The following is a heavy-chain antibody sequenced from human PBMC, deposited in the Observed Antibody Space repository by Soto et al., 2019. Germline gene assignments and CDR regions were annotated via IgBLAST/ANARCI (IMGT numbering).Heavy chain of an antibody. CDR2: ISGSGGST. V-gene: IGHV3-23*01. CDR3: AKTKAKSRDAFDI. CDR1: GFTFSRYA. J-gene: IGHJ3*02. Sequence: VGSLRLSCATSGFTFSRYAMSWVRQAPGKGLEWVSTISGSGGSTYYADSVKGRFTISRDNSKNTLYLQMNSLRAEDTAVYYCAKTKAKSRDAFDIWGQGTTVTVSS.